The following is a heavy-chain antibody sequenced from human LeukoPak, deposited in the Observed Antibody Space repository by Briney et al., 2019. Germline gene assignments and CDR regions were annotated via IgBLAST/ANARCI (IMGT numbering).Heavy chain of an antibody. CDR2: INPNSGGT. J-gene: IGHJ6*03. V-gene: IGHV1-2*02. D-gene: IGHD3-10*01. Sequence: SVQVSCKASGYTFTGYYMHWVRQAPGQGLEWMGWINPNSGGTNYAQKFQGRVTMTRDTSISTAYMELSRLRSDDTAVYYCAALWFGEGYYYMDVWGKGTTVTVSS. CDR3: AALWFGEGYYYMDV. CDR1: GYTFTGYY.